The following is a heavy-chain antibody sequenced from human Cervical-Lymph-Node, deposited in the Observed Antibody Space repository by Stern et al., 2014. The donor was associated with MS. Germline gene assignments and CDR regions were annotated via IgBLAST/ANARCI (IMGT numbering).Heavy chain of an antibody. CDR2: ISAYNGNT. CDR1: GYTFTSYG. V-gene: IGHV1-18*01. Sequence: QVQLVESGAEVKKPGASVKVSCKASGYTFTSYGISWVRQAPGQGLEWMGWISAYNGNTNYAQKLQGRVTMTTDTSTSTAYMELRSLRSDDTAVYYCASACSGGSCYRLKPTYGMDVWGQGTTVTVSS. D-gene: IGHD2-15*01. CDR3: ASACSGGSCYRLKPTYGMDV. J-gene: IGHJ6*02.